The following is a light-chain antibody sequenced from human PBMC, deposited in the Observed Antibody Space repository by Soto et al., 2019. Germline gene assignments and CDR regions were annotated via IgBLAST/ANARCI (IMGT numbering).Light chain of an antibody. CDR2: GAS. Sequence: EIVLTQSPGTLSLSPGERATLSCRASQSVSNSYLAWYQQKPGQAPRLLIYGASSRATGIPDRFSGSGSGTDFTPTISILEHEDVAVYYCQQYSSSGTFGQGTKVDIK. CDR3: QQYSSSGT. J-gene: IGKJ1*01. CDR1: QSVSNSY. V-gene: IGKV3-20*01.